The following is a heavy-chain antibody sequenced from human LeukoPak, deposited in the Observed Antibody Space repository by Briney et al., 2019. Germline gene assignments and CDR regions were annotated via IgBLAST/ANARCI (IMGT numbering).Heavy chain of an antibody. J-gene: IGHJ5*02. D-gene: IGHD6-13*01. CDR3: ASRRAEGGSNGLYNWFDP. CDR2: IPYSGST. CDR1: GDSITSYY. Sequence: SETLSLTCTVSGDSITSYYWSWIRQPPGKGLEWIASIPYSGSTDYNPSLKSRVAISVDPSQNQVSLQLTSVTAADTAVYYCASRRAEGGSNGLYNWFDPWGQGTLVTVSS. V-gene: IGHV4-59*08.